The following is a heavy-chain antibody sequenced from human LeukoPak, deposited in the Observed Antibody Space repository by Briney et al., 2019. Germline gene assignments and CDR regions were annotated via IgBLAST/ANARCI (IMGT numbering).Heavy chain of an antibody. Sequence: PGGSLRLSCAASGFTFSSYAMSWVRQAPGKGLEWVSAISGSGGSTYYADSVKGRFTISRDNSKNTLYLQMNSLRAEDTAVYYCAKRRDIVVVVAATPLRHNWFDPWGQGTLVTVSS. D-gene: IGHD2-15*01. CDR1: GFTFSSYA. J-gene: IGHJ5*02. CDR2: ISGSGGST. V-gene: IGHV3-23*01. CDR3: AKRRDIVVVVAATPLRHNWFDP.